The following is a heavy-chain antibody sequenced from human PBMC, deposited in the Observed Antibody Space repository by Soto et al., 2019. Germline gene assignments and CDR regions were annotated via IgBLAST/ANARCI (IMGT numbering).Heavy chain of an antibody. D-gene: IGHD2-15*01. Sequence: GGSLRLSCAASGFTFSSYGMHWVRQAPGKGLEWVAVISYDGSNKYYADSVKGRFTISRDNSKNTLYLQMNSLRAEDTAVYYCAKDLEGYCSGGSCYEGVIDYWGQGTLVTVSS. CDR2: ISYDGSNK. J-gene: IGHJ4*02. CDR1: GFTFSSYG. CDR3: AKDLEGYCSGGSCYEGVIDY. V-gene: IGHV3-30*18.